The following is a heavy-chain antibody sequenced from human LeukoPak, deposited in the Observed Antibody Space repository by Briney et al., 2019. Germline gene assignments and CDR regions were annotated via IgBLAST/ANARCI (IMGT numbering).Heavy chain of an antibody. CDR2: VKQDGSEK. V-gene: IGHV3-7*03. CDR3: ARNREGGSGSYSPGHYYYYMDV. CDR1: GFSFSSYW. D-gene: IGHD3-10*01. J-gene: IGHJ6*03. Sequence: GGSLSLSCAASGFSFSSYWMSWGRLAPGQGLEWESNVKQDGSEKYYVDSVKGRFTISRDNAKNSLYLQMNSLRAEDTAVYYCARNREGGSGSYSPGHYYYYMDVWGKGTTVTISS.